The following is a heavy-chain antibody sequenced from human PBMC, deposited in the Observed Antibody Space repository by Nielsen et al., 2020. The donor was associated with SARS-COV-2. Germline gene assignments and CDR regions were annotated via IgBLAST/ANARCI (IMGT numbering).Heavy chain of an antibody. D-gene: IGHD6-6*01. CDR3: AKDLFSSSSSRFL. V-gene: IGHV3-23*01. J-gene: IGHJ4*02. Sequence: GESLKISCAASGFTFSSYAMGWVRQAPGKGLEWVSAISGSGGSTYYADSVKGRFTISRDNSKNTLYLQMNSLRAEDTAVYYCAKDLFSSSSSRFLWGQGTLVTVSS. CDR2: ISGSGGST. CDR1: GFTFSSYA.